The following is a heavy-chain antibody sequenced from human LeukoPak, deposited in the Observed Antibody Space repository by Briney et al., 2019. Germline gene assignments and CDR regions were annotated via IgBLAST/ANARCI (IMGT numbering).Heavy chain of an antibody. CDR3: ARYNPGMGGIAAAE. Sequence: PVASVKVSCKVSGYTLTELSMHWVRQAPGKGLEWMGGFDPEDGETIYAQKFQGRVTMTRDTSISTAYMELSRLRSDDTAVYYCARYNPGMGGIAAAEWGQGTLVTVSS. D-gene: IGHD6-13*01. CDR1: GYTLTELS. CDR2: FDPEDGET. V-gene: IGHV1-24*01. J-gene: IGHJ4*02.